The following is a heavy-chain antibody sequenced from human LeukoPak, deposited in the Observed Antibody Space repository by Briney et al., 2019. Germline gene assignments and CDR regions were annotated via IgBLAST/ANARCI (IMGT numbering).Heavy chain of an antibody. J-gene: IGHJ4*02. D-gene: IGHD3-10*01. CDR2: IYYSGST. CDR3: ARMVRGVIFDY. V-gene: IGHV4-59*01. CDR1: GGSISSYY. Sequence: SETLSLTCTVSGGSISSYYWSWIRQPPGKGLEWIGYIYYSGSTNYNPSLKSRVTISVGTSKNQFSLKLSSVTAADTAVYYCARMVRGVIFDYWGQGTLVTVSS.